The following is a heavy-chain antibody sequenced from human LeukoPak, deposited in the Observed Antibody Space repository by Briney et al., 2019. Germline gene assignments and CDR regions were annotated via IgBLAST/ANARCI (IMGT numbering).Heavy chain of an antibody. V-gene: IGHV3-48*01. D-gene: IGHD3-9*01. Sequence: GGSLRLSCAASGLTFNTYSMNWVRKPPGKGLEWLSYVKIGNYDIQYADSVTGRFTVSRDSATNSLYLQMNDLKAEDTAVYYCARDSDWAFDYWGQGSLVTVSS. CDR1: GLTFNTYS. CDR2: VKIGNYDI. CDR3: ARDSDWAFDY. J-gene: IGHJ4*02.